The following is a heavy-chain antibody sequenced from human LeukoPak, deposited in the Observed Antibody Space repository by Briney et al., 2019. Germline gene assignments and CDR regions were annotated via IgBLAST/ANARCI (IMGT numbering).Heavy chain of an antibody. J-gene: IGHJ6*03. D-gene: IGHD2-15*01. CDR3: ARSPRYCSGGSCYSSYYYYYYMDV. V-gene: IGHV3-11*04. CDR2: ISSSGSTI. CDR1: GFTFSDYY. Sequence: GGSLRLSCAASGFTFSDYYMSWIRQAPGKGLEWVSYISSSGSTIYYADSVKGRFTISRGNAKNSLYLQMNSLRVEDTAVYYCARSPRYCSGGSCYSSYYYYYYMDVWGKGTTVTISS.